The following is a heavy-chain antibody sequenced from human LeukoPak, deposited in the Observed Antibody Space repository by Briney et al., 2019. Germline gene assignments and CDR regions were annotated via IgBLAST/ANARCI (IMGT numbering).Heavy chain of an antibody. Sequence: GSLRLSCAASGFTFSSYSMNWVRQAPGKGLEWVSYISSSSSTIYYADSVKGRFTISRDNSKNMMYLQMNSLRVEDTAVYFCARDSSGWSKNYWGQGTLVTVSS. J-gene: IGHJ4*02. CDR3: ARDSSGWSKNY. V-gene: IGHV3-48*01. CDR2: ISSSSSTI. D-gene: IGHD6-19*01. CDR1: GFTFSSYS.